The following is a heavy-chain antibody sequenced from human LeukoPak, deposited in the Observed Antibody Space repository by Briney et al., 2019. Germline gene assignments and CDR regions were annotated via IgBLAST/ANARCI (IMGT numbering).Heavy chain of an antibody. V-gene: IGHV4-4*09. CDR3: ARGLGYSYGYYYYYYYMDV. CDR1: GGSFSGYY. J-gene: IGHJ6*03. D-gene: IGHD5-18*01. CDR2: IYTSGST. Sequence: SETLSLTCAVYGGSFSGYYWSWIRQPPGKGLEWIGYIYTSGSTNYNPSLKSRVTISVDTSKNQFSLKLSSVTAADTAVYYCARGLGYSYGYYYYYYYMDVWGKGTTVTVSS.